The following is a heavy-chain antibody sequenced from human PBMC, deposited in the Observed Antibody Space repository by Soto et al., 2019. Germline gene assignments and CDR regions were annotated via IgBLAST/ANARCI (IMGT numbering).Heavy chain of an antibody. J-gene: IGHJ5*02. CDR1: GFTVSNTY. CDR2: IYTAGGT. CDR3: ARALPVAKGGFDP. Sequence: PGGSLRLSCAASGFTVSNTYMTWVRQPPGKGLECVSVIYTAGGTNYADSVKGRFIISRDNSKHTLYLQMNSLRAEDTAVYYCARALPVAKGGFDPWGQGTLVTVSS. D-gene: IGHD2-2*01. V-gene: IGHV3-53*01.